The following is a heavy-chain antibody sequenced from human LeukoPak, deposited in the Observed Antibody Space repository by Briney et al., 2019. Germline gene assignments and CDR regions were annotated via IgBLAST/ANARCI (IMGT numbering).Heavy chain of an antibody. D-gene: IGHD3-10*01. J-gene: IGHJ6*02. CDR2: ISAYNGNT. CDR1: GYTFTSYG. Sequence: GSVKVSCKASGYTFTSYGISWVRQAPGQGLEWMGWISAYNGNTNYAQKLQGRVTMTTDTSTSTAYMELRSLRSDDTAVYYCARGLLAGDSGSYYKLWGQGTTVTVSS. V-gene: IGHV1-18*01. CDR3: ARGLLAGDSGSYYKL.